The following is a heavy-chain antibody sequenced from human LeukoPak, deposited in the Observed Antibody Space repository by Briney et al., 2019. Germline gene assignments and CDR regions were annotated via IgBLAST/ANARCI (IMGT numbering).Heavy chain of an antibody. Sequence: SETLSLTCFVSGGSMSNYYWSWIRQPPGKGLEWIGRIYYSGSTYYNPSLKSRVTISVDTSKNQFSLKLSSVTAADTAVYYCARKKSGYYGSGSYLVAWFDPWGQGTLVTVSS. J-gene: IGHJ5*02. D-gene: IGHD3-10*01. CDR2: IYYSGST. V-gene: IGHV4-59*05. CDR3: ARKKSGYYGSGSYLVAWFDP. CDR1: GGSMSNYY.